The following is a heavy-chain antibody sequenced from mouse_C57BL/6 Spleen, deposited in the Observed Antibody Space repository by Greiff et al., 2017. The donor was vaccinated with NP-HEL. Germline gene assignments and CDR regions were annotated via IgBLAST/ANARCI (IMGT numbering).Heavy chain of an antibody. Sequence: QVQLKQSGPGLVQPSQSLSITCTVSGFSLTSYGVHWVRQSPGKGLEWLGVIWSGGSTDYNAAFISRLSISKDNSKSQVFVKMNSLQADDTAIYYCARSGYYAMDYWGQGTSVTVSS. CDR3: ARSGYYAMDY. CDR1: GFSLTSYG. J-gene: IGHJ4*01. V-gene: IGHV2-2*01. CDR2: IWSGGST.